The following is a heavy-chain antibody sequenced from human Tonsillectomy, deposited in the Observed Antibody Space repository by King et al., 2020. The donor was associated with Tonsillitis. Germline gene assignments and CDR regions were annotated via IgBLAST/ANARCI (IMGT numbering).Heavy chain of an antibody. V-gene: IGHV1-2*02. Sequence: VQLVESGAEVKKPGASVKVSCKASGYTFTGYYMHWVRQAPGQGLEWMGWINPNSGGTNYAQKFQGRVTMTRDTSISTAYMELSRLRSDDTAVYYCARDLSDDSGSWYVAFDIWGQGTMVTVSS. CDR1: GYTFTGYY. D-gene: IGHD6-13*01. J-gene: IGHJ3*02. CDR2: INPNSGGT. CDR3: ARDLSDDSGSWYVAFDI.